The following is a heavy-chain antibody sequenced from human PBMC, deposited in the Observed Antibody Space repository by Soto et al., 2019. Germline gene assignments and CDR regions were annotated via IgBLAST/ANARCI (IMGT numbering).Heavy chain of an antibody. D-gene: IGHD3-22*01. CDR2: INHSGST. V-gene: IGHV4-34*01. Sequence: QVQLQQWGAGLLKPSETLSLTCAVYGGSFSGYYWSWIRQPPGKGLEWIGEINHSGSTNYNPSLKSRVTISVDTSKNQFSLKLSSVTAADTAVYYCAGLYYYDSSGYLRNFDYWGQGTLVTVSS. J-gene: IGHJ4*02. CDR3: AGLYYYDSSGYLRNFDY. CDR1: GGSFSGYY.